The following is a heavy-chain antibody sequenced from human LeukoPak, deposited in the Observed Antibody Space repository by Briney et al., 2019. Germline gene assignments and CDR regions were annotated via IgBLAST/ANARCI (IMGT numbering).Heavy chain of an antibody. J-gene: IGHJ4*02. Sequence: SETLSLTCAVYGGSFSGYYWSWIRQPPGKGLEWIGYIYYSGSTYYNPSLKSRVTISVDTSKNQFSLKLSSVTAADTAVYYCARYHDSSGYYYFDYWGQGTLVTVSS. CDR2: IYYSGST. V-gene: IGHV4-34*09. CDR3: ARYHDSSGYYYFDY. CDR1: GGSFSGYY. D-gene: IGHD3-22*01.